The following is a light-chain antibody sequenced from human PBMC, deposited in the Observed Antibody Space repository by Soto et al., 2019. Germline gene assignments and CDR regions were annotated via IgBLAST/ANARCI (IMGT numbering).Light chain of an antibody. CDR2: AAS. J-gene: IGKJ4*01. CDR1: QSISIY. Sequence: DIQMTQSPSSLSASVGDRVTITCRASQSISIYLNWYQQKPGNAPKLLIYAASNLQSGVPSRFSGSGSGTDFTLTISSLQPEDFTTYYCQQSYSTPLTFGGGTKVEIK. CDR3: QQSYSTPLT. V-gene: IGKV1-39*01.